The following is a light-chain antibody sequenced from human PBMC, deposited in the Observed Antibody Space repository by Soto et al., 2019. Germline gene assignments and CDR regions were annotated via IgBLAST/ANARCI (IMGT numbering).Light chain of an antibody. CDR1: SSNIGAGYD. CDR2: DNT. CDR3: QSYDSSLSGSYV. V-gene: IGLV1-40*01. Sequence: HSALTKPPSGNGAPGQWISLSCTGSSSNIGAGYDVHWYQQLPGTAPKLLIYDNTNRPSGVPDRFSGSKSGTSASLAITGLQAEDEADYYCQSYDSSLSGSYVFGTGTKATLL. J-gene: IGLJ1*01.